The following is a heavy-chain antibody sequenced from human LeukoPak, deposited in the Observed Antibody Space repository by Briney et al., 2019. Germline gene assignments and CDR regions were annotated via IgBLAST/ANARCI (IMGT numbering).Heavy chain of an antibody. Sequence: SETLSLTCTVSHGSFSSYYWSWIRQPAGKGLEWIGRINSSGRTNYKPSLKSRVTMSIDTSKNQFSLKLSSVTAADTAVYYCARKKGSAEYFQHWGQGTLVTVSS. V-gene: IGHV4-4*07. D-gene: IGHD3-10*01. CDR3: ARKKGSAEYFQH. CDR2: INSSGRT. J-gene: IGHJ1*01. CDR1: HGSFSSYY.